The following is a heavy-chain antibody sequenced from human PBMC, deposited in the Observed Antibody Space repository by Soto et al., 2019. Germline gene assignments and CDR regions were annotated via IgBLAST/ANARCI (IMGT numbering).Heavy chain of an antibody. D-gene: IGHD3-16*01. CDR1: GYTFTRSG. CDR3: ARDLIPYPYYYGMDV. J-gene: IGHJ6*02. Sequence: ASVKVSCKASGYTFTRSGISWVRQAPGQGPEWMGWISSYIGVTNYAQKFQGRVTITTDKSTSTAYMELSSLRSEDTAMYYCARDLIPYPYYYGMDVWGQGTTVTVSS. CDR2: ISSYIGVT. V-gene: IGHV1-18*01.